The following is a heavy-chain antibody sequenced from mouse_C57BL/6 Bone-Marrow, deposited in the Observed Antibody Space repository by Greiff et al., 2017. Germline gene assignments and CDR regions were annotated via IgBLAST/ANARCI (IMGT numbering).Heavy chain of an antibody. D-gene: IGHD2-1*01. V-gene: IGHV1-4*01. J-gene: IGHJ3*01. Sequence: VQLQQSGAELARPGASVKMSCKASGYTFTSYTMHWVKQRPGQGLEWIGYINPSSGYTKYNQKFKDKATFTADKSSSTAYMQLSSLTSEDSAVYYCARTLVGVFAYWGQGTLVTGSA. CDR2: INPSSGYT. CDR1: GYTFTSYT. CDR3: ARTLVGVFAY.